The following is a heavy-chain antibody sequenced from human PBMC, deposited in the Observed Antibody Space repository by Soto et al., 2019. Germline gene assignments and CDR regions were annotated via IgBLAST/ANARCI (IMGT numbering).Heavy chain of an antibody. CDR1: GFIFSTYS. J-gene: IGHJ4*02. V-gene: IGHV3-21*02. Sequence: EVQIVESGGGLGKPGGSLRLSCAGSGFIFSTYSFTWVRQAPGKGLEWVSTISSSGRYTYYADSVKGRFTISRDDAENSLYLEMSGLRAEDTAVYYCARDAYLDHWGQGTRVNVSS. CDR3: ARDAYLDH. CDR2: ISSSGRYT.